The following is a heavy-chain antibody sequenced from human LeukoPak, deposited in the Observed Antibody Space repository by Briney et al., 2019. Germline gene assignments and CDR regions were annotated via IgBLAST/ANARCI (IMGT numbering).Heavy chain of an antibody. J-gene: IGHJ4*02. CDR2: ISIGGGST. Sequence: GGSLRLSCAASGFTFSNYAMTWVRQAPGKGLEWVSAISIGGGSTWYADSLEGRFTISRDNSKNTLYLQMNSLRAEDTAVYYCAKSRIAGRPDFDYWGQGTLVTVSS. CDR1: GFTFSNYA. CDR3: AKSRIAGRPDFDY. D-gene: IGHD6-6*01. V-gene: IGHV3-23*01.